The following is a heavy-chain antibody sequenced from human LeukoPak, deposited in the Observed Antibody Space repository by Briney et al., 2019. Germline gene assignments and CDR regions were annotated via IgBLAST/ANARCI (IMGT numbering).Heavy chain of an antibody. CDR1: GGSISSCTYS. Sequence: SETLSLTCSVSGGSISSCTYSWGWIRQPPGKGLEWIGSFSCSGSTYYNPSLKSRVTISVDTSKSQFSLYMDSVTAADTAVYYCARGRYSYGHLGSWFDPWGQGTLVTVSS. CDR3: ARGRYSYGHLGSWFDP. V-gene: IGHV4-39*07. D-gene: IGHD5-18*01. CDR2: FSCSGST. J-gene: IGHJ5*02.